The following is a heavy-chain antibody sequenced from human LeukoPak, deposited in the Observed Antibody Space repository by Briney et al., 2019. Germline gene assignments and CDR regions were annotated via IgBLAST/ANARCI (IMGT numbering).Heavy chain of an antibody. CDR1: GGSISSGSYY. CDR2: IYTSGST. Sequence: SQTLSLTCTVSGGSISSGSYYWSWIRQPAGTGLEWIGRIYTSGSTNYNPSLKSRVTISVDTSKNQFSLKLSSVTAADTAVYYCARERGYSGYDFAGDWFDPWGQGTQVTVSS. J-gene: IGHJ5*02. CDR3: ARERGYSGYDFAGDWFDP. D-gene: IGHD5-12*01. V-gene: IGHV4-61*02.